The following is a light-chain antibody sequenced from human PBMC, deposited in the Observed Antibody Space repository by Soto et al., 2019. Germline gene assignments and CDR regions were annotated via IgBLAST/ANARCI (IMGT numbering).Light chain of an antibody. J-gene: IGKJ1*01. CDR1: QSISNW. CDR3: QQYNGT. Sequence: DIQMTQSPSTLSAFVGDRVTITCRASQSISNWLAWYQQKPGKVPKLLIYKASNLESGVPSRFSGSGSGTEFTLTISSLQPDDFATYYCQQYNGTFGQGTKVDIK. CDR2: KAS. V-gene: IGKV1-5*03.